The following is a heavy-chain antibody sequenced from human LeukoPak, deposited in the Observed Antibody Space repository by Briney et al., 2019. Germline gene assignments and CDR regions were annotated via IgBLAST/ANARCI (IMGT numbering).Heavy chain of an antibody. CDR1: GGSISSYY. CDR2: IFYTGST. D-gene: IGHD3-22*01. Sequence: PSETLSLTCTVSGGSISSYYWSWIRQPPGKGLEWIGYIFYTGSTNYNPSLKSRVTISVLTSKNRFSLKLSSVTAADTAVYYCARSYYYDSSGYYPADYWGQGTLVTVSS. J-gene: IGHJ4*02. CDR3: ARSYYYDSSGYYPADY. V-gene: IGHV4-59*01.